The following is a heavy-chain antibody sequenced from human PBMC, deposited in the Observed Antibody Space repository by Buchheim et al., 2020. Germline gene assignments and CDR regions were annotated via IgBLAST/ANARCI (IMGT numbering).Heavy chain of an antibody. CDR2: IGGTGDT. CDR1: GFTLSTSP. D-gene: IGHD2-15*01. Sequence: EVQLLESGGGLVQPGGSLRLSCAASGFTLSTSPMTWVRQAPGKGLEWVSVIGGTGDTFYAASVKGRFTIPRANSKNTLYLQMNSLTVEDTAVYFCGKHAVDRGSDYWGQGTL. V-gene: IGHV3-23*01. CDR3: GKHAVDRGSDY. J-gene: IGHJ4*02.